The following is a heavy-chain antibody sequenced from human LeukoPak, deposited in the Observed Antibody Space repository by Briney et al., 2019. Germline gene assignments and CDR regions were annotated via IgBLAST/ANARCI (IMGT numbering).Heavy chain of an antibody. D-gene: IGHD2-2*01. Sequence: GESLRLSCTASGFNFGDYGMSWVRQAPGKGLEWVSFIQSGRYGARTQYAASVKGRFTISRDDYKSIAYLQMNSLKTEDTAVYYCTASDHLYCSSISCHFDYWGQGTLVTVSS. J-gene: IGHJ4*02. V-gene: IGHV3-49*04. CDR3: TASDHLYCSSISCHFDY. CDR1: GFNFGDYG. CDR2: IQSGRYGART.